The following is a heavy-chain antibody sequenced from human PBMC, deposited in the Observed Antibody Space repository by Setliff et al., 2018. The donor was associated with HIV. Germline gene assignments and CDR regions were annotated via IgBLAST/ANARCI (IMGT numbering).Heavy chain of an antibody. J-gene: IGHJ4*02. Sequence: SETLSLTCTVSGVPTSASTYYWGWIRQPPGKGLDWIGYISYSGKTYYNPSLKSRVTISVDTSNNHFSLRLNSVTAADTAIYYCATTYCRGADCPQMYDYWGQGTQVTVSS. V-gene: IGHV4-39*02. CDR1: GVPTSASTYY. CDR2: ISYSGKT. CDR3: ATTYCRGADCPQMYDY. D-gene: IGHD2-21*02.